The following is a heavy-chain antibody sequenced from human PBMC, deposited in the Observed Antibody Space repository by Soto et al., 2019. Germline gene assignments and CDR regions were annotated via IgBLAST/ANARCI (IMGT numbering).Heavy chain of an antibody. CDR1: GFTFSADG. V-gene: IGHV3-30*03. CDR2: ISSDGNKK. J-gene: IGHJ4*02. D-gene: IGHD3-22*01. Sequence: VQLVQSGGGVVQPGRSLRLSCVASGFTFSADGMHWVRQAPGKGLEWVSAISSDGNKKDYGDSVKGRFTISRDNSKNTLYLQMNSLRAEDTAIYYCAINWGVYDGSGDLSDYFEYCGQGTLVTVSS. CDR3: AINWGVYDGSGDLSDYFEY.